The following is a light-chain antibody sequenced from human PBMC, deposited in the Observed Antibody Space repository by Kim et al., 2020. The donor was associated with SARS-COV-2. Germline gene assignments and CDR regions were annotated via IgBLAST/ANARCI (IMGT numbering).Light chain of an antibody. CDR1: KLGDKY. CDR3: QAWDSSTAV. V-gene: IGLV3-1*01. Sequence: VSPGQRARITCSGDKLGDKYACWYQQEPGQSPVLVIYQDSKRPSGIPERFSGSNSGNTATLTISGTQAMDEADYYCQAWDSSTAVFGGGTQLTVL. CDR2: QDS. J-gene: IGLJ3*02.